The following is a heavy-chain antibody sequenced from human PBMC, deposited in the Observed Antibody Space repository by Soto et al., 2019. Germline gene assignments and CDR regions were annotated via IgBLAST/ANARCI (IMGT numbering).Heavy chain of an antibody. Sequence: PGGSLRLSCAASGFTFSSYSMNWVRQAPGKGLEWVSYISSSSSTIYYADSVKGRFTISRDNAKNSLYLQMNSLRAEDTAVYYCARGAFPSKWSFNWFDPWGQGTLVTGSS. J-gene: IGHJ5*02. CDR1: GFTFSSYS. CDR2: ISSSSSTI. V-gene: IGHV3-48*01. CDR3: ARGAFPSKWSFNWFDP. D-gene: IGHD3-10*01.